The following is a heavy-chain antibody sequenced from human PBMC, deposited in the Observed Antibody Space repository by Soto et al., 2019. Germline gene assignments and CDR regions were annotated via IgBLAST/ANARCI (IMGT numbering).Heavy chain of an antibody. Sequence: EVQLVESGGGLVQPGGSLRLSCAASGFTFSSNWMHWVRRVPGRGLVWVSRINTDGSSTSYVDSVKGRFTISRDNAKNTLYLQMNSLRVEATAVYYCARDGEGFWGQGTLVTVSS. CDR1: GFTFSSNW. J-gene: IGHJ4*02. V-gene: IGHV3-74*01. CDR2: INTDGSST. D-gene: IGHD2-21*01. CDR3: ARDGEGF.